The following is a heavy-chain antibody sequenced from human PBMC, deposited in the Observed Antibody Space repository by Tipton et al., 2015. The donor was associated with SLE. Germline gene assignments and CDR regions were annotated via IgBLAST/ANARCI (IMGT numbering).Heavy chain of an antibody. CDR2: INSDGSNT. J-gene: IGHJ6*02. CDR1: GFTFSSYW. CDR3: AAELVGYYGMDV. V-gene: IGHV3-74*01. Sequence: SLRLSCAASGFTFSSYWMHWVRQAPGKGLVWVSRINSDGSNTSNADSVKGRFTISRDNSKNTLYLQMNSLRAEDTAVYYCAAELVGYYGMDVWGQGTTVTVSS. D-gene: IGHD2-15*01.